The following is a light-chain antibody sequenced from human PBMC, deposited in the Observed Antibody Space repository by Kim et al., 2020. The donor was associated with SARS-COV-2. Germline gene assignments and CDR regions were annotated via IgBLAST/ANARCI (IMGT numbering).Light chain of an antibody. J-gene: IGLJ2*01. V-gene: IGLV3-21*04. CDR3: QVWDSSSDHPEVV. Sequence: GKTARITCGGNNLGSKSVHWYQQKPGQAPVLVIYYDSDRPSGIPERFSGSNSGNTATLTISRVEAGDEADYYCQVWDSSSDHPEVVFGGGTQLTVL. CDR2: YDS. CDR1: NLGSKS.